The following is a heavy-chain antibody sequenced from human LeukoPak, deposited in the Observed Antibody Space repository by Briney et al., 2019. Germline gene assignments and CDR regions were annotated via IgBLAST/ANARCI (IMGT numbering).Heavy chain of an antibody. CDR1: GFTFNSYW. CDR2: IKQDGSEK. V-gene: IGHV3-7*01. CDR3: ASGWQLSALDY. D-gene: IGHD2-15*01. J-gene: IGHJ4*02. Sequence: GGSLRFSCAASGFTFNSYWMSWVRQAPGKGLEWVANIKQDGSEKYYVDSVKGRFTISRDNAKNSLYLQMKSRRDEDTAVYYCASGWQLSALDYWGKGTLVTVSS.